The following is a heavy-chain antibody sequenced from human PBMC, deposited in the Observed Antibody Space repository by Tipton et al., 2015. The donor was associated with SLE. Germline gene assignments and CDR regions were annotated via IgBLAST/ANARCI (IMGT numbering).Heavy chain of an antibody. D-gene: IGHD3-10*01. CDR2: ISFTGTT. V-gene: IGHV4-59*08. CDR1: GASISRFY. J-gene: IGHJ3*01. CDR3: ARRAGIEGYAFDL. Sequence: TLSLTCSVSGASISRFYWNWIRQPPGKGLEWIGYISFTGTTTYNPSLKSRVAISLDTSKNQVSLNLTSVTATDTAMYYCARRAGIEGYAFDLWGQGTMVTVSS.